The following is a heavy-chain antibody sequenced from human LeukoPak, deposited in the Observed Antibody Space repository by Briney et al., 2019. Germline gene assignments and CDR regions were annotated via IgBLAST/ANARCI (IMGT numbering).Heavy chain of an antibody. CDR3: ARAKRIQLWTGLDY. Sequence: SETLSLTCAVYGGSFSGYYWSWIRQPPGKGLEWIGEINHSGSTNYNPSLKSRVTISVDTSKSQFSLKLSSVTAADTAVYYCARAKRIQLWTGLDYWGQGTLVTVSS. CDR2: INHSGST. V-gene: IGHV4-34*01. J-gene: IGHJ4*02. CDR1: GGSFSGYY. D-gene: IGHD5-18*01.